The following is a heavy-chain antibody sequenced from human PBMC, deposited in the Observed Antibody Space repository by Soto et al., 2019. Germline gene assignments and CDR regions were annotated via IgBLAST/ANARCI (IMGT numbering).Heavy chain of an antibody. CDR3: AGTPSGYYVRFDP. Sequence: SETLSLTCTVSGGSISSGGYYWSWIRQHPGKGLEWIGYIYYSGSTYYNPSLKSRVTISVDTSKNQFSLKLSSVTAADTAVYYCAGTPSGYYVRFDPWGQGTLVT. V-gene: IGHV4-31*03. D-gene: IGHD3-3*01. CDR2: IYYSGST. J-gene: IGHJ5*02. CDR1: GGSISSGGYY.